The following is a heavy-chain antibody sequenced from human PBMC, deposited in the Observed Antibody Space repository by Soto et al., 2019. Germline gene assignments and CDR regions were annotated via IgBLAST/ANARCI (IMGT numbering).Heavy chain of an antibody. CDR2: IYPGDSDT. CDR1: AYSFTSYW. Sequence: GESLKISCRGSAYSFTSYWIGWVRQMPGKGLEWMGIIYPGDSDTRYSPSFQGQVTISADKSISTAYQQWSSLKASDTAMYYCARKGGYYYYCIYVCRKGTTGTVSS. CDR3: ARKGGYYYYCIYV. V-gene: IGHV5-51*01. J-gene: IGHJ6*04. D-gene: IGHD3-16*01.